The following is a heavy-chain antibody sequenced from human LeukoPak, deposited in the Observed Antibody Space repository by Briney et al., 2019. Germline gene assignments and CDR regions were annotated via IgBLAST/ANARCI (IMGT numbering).Heavy chain of an antibody. CDR1: GFTFDDYA. Sequence: QAGGSLRLSCAASGFTFDDYAMRWVRQAPGKGLEWVSGISWNSGSIGYADSVKGRFTISRDNAKNSLYQQMNSLRAEDTALYYCAKDGGVGGVGATRALDYWGQGTLVTVSS. V-gene: IGHV3-9*01. CDR3: AKDGGVGGVGATRALDY. J-gene: IGHJ4*02. CDR2: ISWNSGSI. D-gene: IGHD1-26*01.